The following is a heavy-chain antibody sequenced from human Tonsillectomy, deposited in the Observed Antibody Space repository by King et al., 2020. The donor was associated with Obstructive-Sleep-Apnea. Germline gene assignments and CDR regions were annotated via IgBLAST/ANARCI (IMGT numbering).Heavy chain of an antibody. CDR1: GYTFTGFY. V-gene: IGHV1-2*02. CDR3: ARTSELLNY. Sequence: QLVQSGAEVKKPGASMKVSCKASGYTFTGFYIHWVRQAPGQGLEWMGWINPDSGGTDYAQKFQGRVTMTRDTSISTAYMELTRLRSDDTAVYYCARTSELLNYWDQGTLVTVSS. J-gene: IGHJ4*02. D-gene: IGHD1-7*01. CDR2: INPDSGGT.